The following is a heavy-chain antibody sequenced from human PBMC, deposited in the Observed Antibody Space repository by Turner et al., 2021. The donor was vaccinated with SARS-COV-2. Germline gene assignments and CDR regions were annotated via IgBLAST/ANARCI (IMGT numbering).Heavy chain of an antibody. J-gene: IGHJ4*02. Sequence: EVQLVESGGGLVKPGGSLRPSCAASGFTFSTYNMNWVRQAPGKGLEWVSSISRSSSFIYYADSVKGRFTISRDNAKNSLYLQMNSLRAEDTAVYYCARDLGGYHDFWNGYYTSGFDYWGQGTLVTVSS. CDR2: ISRSSSFI. CDR3: ARDLGGYHDFWNGYYTSGFDY. D-gene: IGHD3-3*01. CDR1: GFTFSTYN. V-gene: IGHV3-21*01.